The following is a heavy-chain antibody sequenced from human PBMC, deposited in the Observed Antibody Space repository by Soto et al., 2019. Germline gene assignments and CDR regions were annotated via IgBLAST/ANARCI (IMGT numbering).Heavy chain of an antibody. CDR3: PRTNIRGNYFYSLAV. V-gene: IGHV1-2*02. CDR1: AYPLTPSY. Sequence: SVKVCCNSSAYPLTPSYIHLVRQAPGQGLECIGWINPNSGGTHYAQKFQGRVTMTGDTSLSKAYMELTRLRSDDTAVYYCPRTNIRGNYFYSLAVWGQGTTVTVSS. J-gene: IGHJ6*02. D-gene: IGHD3-16*01. CDR2: INPNSGGT.